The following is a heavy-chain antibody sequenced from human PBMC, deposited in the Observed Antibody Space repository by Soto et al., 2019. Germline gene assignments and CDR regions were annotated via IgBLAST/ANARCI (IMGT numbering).Heavy chain of an antibody. Sequence: SETLSLTCTVSGGSISSYYWSWIRQPPGKGLEWIGYIYYSGSTNYNPSLKSRVTISVDTSKNQFSLKLSSVTAADTAVYYCARQTVTPELYYFDYWGQGTLVTVSS. CDR3: ARQTVTPELYYFDY. CDR2: IYYSGST. CDR1: GGSISSYY. J-gene: IGHJ4*02. V-gene: IGHV4-59*08. D-gene: IGHD4-17*01.